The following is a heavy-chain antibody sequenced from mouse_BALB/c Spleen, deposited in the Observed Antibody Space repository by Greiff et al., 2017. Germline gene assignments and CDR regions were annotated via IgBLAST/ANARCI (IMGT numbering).Heavy chain of an antibody. CDR3: VRHRGWDGYYAMDY. CDR2: IRSKSNNYAT. Sequence: EVQLVESGGGLVQPKGSLKLSCAASGFTFNTYAMNWVRQAPGKGLEWVARIRSKSNNYATYYADSVKDRFTISRDDSQSMLYLQMNNLKTEDTAMYYCVRHRGWDGYYAMDYWGQGTSVTVSS. CDR1: GFTFNTYA. D-gene: IGHD4-1*01. J-gene: IGHJ4*01. V-gene: IGHV10-1*02.